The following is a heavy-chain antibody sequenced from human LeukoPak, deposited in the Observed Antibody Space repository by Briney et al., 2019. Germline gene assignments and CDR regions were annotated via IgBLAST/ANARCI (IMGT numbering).Heavy chain of an antibody. CDR2: ISSSSSYI. V-gene: IGHV3-21*01. J-gene: IGHJ4*02. Sequence: GGSLRLSCAASRFTFSSYSMNWVRQAPGKGLEWVSSISSSSSYIYYADSVKGRFTISRDNSKNTLYLQMNSLRPEDTAVYYCAKDQPQGSSGWYLGGFDYWGQGTLVTVSS. CDR3: AKDQPQGSSGWYLGGFDY. CDR1: RFTFSSYS. D-gene: IGHD6-19*01.